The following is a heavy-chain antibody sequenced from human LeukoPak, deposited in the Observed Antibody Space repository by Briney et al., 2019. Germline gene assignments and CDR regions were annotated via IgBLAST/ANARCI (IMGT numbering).Heavy chain of an antibody. CDR1: GFNFNMFA. D-gene: IGHD3-9*01. CDR3: AKEQRIRHCSEGVCMEGYYFDY. CDR2: LSRGGGTT. J-gene: IGHJ4*02. Sequence: GGSLRLSCSGPGFNFNMFAINWVRQAPGKGPEWVSGLSRGGGTTSYADSVKGRFTISRDNSKKTVFLQMNSLKSDDTAVYYCAKEQRIRHCSEGVCMEGYYFDYWGQGTLVTVSS. V-gene: IGHV3-23*01.